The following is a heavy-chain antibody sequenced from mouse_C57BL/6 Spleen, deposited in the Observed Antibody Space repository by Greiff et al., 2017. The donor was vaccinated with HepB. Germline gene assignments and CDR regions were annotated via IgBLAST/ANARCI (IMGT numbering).Heavy chain of an antibody. CDR3: ARQGYYSNFAWFAY. CDR2: ISSGGSYT. V-gene: IGHV5-6*01. J-gene: IGHJ3*01. Sequence: EVHLVESGGDLVKPGGSLKLSCAASGFTFSSYGMSWVRQTPDKRLEWVATISSGGSYTYYPDSVKGRFTISRDNAKNTLYLQMSSLKSEDTAMYYCARQGYYSNFAWFAYWGQGTLVTVSA. D-gene: IGHD2-5*01. CDR1: GFTFSSYG.